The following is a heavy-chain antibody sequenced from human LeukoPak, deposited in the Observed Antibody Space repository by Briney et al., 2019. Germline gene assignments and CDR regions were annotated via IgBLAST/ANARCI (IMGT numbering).Heavy chain of an antibody. CDR1: GGSISGSSYY. CDR2: IYYTGST. J-gene: IGHJ4*02. D-gene: IGHD6-19*01. V-gene: IGHV4-39*07. CDR3: ARTYSSGWYESYYFDY. Sequence: SETLSLTCTVSGGSISGSSYYWGWIRQPPGMGLEWIGSIYYTGSTNYNPSLKSRVTISVDTSKNQFSLKLSSVTAADTAVYYCARTYSSGWYESYYFDYWGQGTLVTVSS.